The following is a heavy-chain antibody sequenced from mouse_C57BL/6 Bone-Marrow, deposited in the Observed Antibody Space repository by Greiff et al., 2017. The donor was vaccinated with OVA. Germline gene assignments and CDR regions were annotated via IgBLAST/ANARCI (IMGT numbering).Heavy chain of an antibody. V-gene: IGHV1-81*01. J-gene: IGHJ3*01. Sequence: QVHVKQSGAELARPGASVKLSCKASGYTFTSYGISWVKQRTGQGLEWIGEIYPRSGNTYYNEKFKGKATLTADKSSSTAYMELRSLTSEDSAVYFCARWGDAWFAYWGQETLVTVSA. CDR1: GYTFTSYG. D-gene: IGHD3-3*01. CDR3: ARWGDAWFAY. CDR2: IYPRSGNT.